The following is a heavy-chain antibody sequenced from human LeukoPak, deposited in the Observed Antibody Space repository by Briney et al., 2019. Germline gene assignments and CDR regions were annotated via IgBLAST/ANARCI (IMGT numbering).Heavy chain of an antibody. CDR2: IYYSGST. CDR1: GGYISSDY. CDR3: ARDGRDGYKGYIDY. Sequence: SGTLSLTCTVSGGYISSDYWSWIRQPPGKGLEWIGYIYYSGSTNYNPSLKSRVTISVDTSKNQFSLKLSSVTAADTAVYYCARDGRDGYKGYIDYWGQGTLVTVSS. J-gene: IGHJ4*02. D-gene: IGHD5-24*01. V-gene: IGHV4-59*01.